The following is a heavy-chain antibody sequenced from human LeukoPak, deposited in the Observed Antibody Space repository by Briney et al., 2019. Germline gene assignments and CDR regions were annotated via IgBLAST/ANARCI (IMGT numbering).Heavy chain of an antibody. CDR3: AKDYGYSYGYFDH. D-gene: IGHD1-26*01. CDR2: VRYDGTNN. V-gene: IGHV3-30*02. CDR1: GFTFSFNNYG. Sequence: PGGSLRLSCAASGFTFSFNNYGMHWVRQAPGKGLEWVAFVRYDGTNNYYADSVNGRFTVSRDNSKNTVYLQMSSLRTEDTAVYYCAKDYGYSYGYFDHWGQGTLVTASS. J-gene: IGHJ4*02.